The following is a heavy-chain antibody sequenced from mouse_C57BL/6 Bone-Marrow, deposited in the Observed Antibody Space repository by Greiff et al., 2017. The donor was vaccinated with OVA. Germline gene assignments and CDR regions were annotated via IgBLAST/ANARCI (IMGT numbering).Heavy chain of an antibody. D-gene: IGHD1-1*01. CDR3: TRDPITTVVAYWYFDV. J-gene: IGHJ1*03. Sequence: DVMLVESGGGLVQPGGSMKLSCAASGFTFSDAWMDWVRQSPEKGLEWVAEIRNKANNHATYYAESVKGRFTISRDDSKSSVYLQMNSLRAEDTGIYYCTRDPITTVVAYWYFDVWGTGTTVTVSS. CDR2: IRNKANNHAT. CDR1: GFTFSDAW. V-gene: IGHV6-6*01.